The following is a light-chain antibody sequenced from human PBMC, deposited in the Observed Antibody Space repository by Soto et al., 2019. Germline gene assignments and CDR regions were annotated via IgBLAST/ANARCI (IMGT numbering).Light chain of an antibody. Sequence: EIVLTQSPGTLSLSPGERATLSCRASQSVSSSYLAWCQQKPGQAPRLLIYGASSRATGIPDRFSGSGSGTDFTLTIRRLEPEDFAVYYCNQYGSSPPTFGGGTKVEIK. CDR2: GAS. V-gene: IGKV3-20*01. J-gene: IGKJ4*01. CDR3: NQYGSSPPT. CDR1: QSVSSSY.